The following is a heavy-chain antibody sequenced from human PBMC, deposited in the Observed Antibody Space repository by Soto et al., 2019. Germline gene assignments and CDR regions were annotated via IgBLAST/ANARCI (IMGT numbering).Heavy chain of an antibody. J-gene: IGHJ6*02. V-gene: IGHV3-21*01. CDR3: ARDWGSGWHYGMDV. D-gene: IGHD6-19*01. Sequence: EVQLVESGGGLVKPGGSLRLSCAAFGFTFSSYSMNWVRQAPGKGLGWVSSISSSSSYIYYADSVKGRFTISRDNAKNSLYLQMNSLRAEDTAVYYCARDWGSGWHYGMDVWGQGTTVTVSS. CDR1: GFTFSSYS. CDR2: ISSSSSYI.